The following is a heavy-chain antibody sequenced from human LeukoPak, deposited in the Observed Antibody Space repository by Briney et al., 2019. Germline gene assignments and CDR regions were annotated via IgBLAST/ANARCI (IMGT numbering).Heavy chain of an antibody. D-gene: IGHD3-10*01. CDR2: INHSGST. Sequence: SETLSLTCAVYGGSFSSYYWSWIRQPPGKGLEWIGEINHSGSTNYNPSLKSRVTISVDTSKNQFSLKLSSVTAADTAVYYCARGTYGSGSYYYYYGMDVWGQGTTVTVSS. V-gene: IGHV4-34*01. CDR3: ARGTYGSGSYYYYYGMDV. CDR1: GGSFSSYY. J-gene: IGHJ6*02.